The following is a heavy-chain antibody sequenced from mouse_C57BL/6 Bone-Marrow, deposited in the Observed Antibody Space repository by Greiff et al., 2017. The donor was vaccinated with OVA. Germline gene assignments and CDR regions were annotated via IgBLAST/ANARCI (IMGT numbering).Heavy chain of an antibody. V-gene: IGHV1-81*01. CDR1: GYTFTSYG. CDR3: ARSGLRPDY. Sequence: VKLMESGAELARPGASVKLSCKASGYTFTSYGISWVKQRTGQGLEWIGEIYPRSGNTYYNEKFKGKATLTADKSSSTAYMELRSLTSEDSAVYFCARSGLRPDYWGQGTTLTVSS. J-gene: IGHJ2*01. D-gene: IGHD1-1*01. CDR2: IYPRSGNT.